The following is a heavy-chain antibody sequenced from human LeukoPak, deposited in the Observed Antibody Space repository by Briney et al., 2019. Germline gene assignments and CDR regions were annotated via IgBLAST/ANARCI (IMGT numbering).Heavy chain of an antibody. CDR1: GFTFSSYS. D-gene: IGHD6-13*01. V-gene: IGHV3-48*01. CDR2: ISSSSSTI. Sequence: GGSLRLSCAASGFTFSSYSMNWVRQAPGKGLEWVSYISSSSSTIYYADSVKGRFTISRDNAKNSLYLQMNSLRAEDTAVYYCARGRIAAAVNFDYWGQGTLVTVSS. J-gene: IGHJ4*02. CDR3: ARGRIAAAVNFDY.